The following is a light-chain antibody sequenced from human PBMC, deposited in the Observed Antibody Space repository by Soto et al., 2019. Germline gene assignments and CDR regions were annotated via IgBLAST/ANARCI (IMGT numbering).Light chain of an antibody. V-gene: IGKV1-5*03. CDR3: QQYNVYWT. CDR1: QSIDVW. J-gene: IGKJ1*01. Sequence: DIPMAQSPSTLSASVGDRVTITCRASQSIDVWLAWYQQKAGKAPKLLIYKASTLESGVPSRFSGSGSGTEFTLTISSLQPDDFATYYCQQYNVYWTFGQGTKVEIK. CDR2: KAS.